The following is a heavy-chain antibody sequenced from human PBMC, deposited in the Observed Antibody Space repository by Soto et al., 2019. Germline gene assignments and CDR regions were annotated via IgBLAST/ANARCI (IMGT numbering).Heavy chain of an antibody. J-gene: IGHJ4*02. D-gene: IGHD6-19*01. Sequence: EVQLVESGGGSVQPGGSLRLSCAASGFTFSTFSMNWVRQAPGRGLEWISYISGGGCPISYADSVNGRFTISRDNAKNSLYLQMDRLTDEDTAVYYCARDLGWAFDSWGQGTLVTVSS. V-gene: IGHV3-48*02. CDR3: ARDLGWAFDS. CDR2: ISGGGCPI. CDR1: GFTFSTFS.